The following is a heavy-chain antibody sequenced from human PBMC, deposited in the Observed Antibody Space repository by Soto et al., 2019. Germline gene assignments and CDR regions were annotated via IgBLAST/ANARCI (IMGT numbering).Heavy chain of an antibody. Sequence: QFQLVQSGAEEKKPGASVKVSCKASGYTFTSYAMHWVRQAPGQRLEWMAWINAGNGKTKYLQKFQGRVTITRDTSAGTPYMELSSLRSEDTAVNYGARHGSGLDYWGQGPLVTVSS. CDR2: INAGNGKT. D-gene: IGHD6-19*01. V-gene: IGHV1-3*05. CDR3: ARHGSGLDY. J-gene: IGHJ4*02. CDR1: GYTFTSYA.